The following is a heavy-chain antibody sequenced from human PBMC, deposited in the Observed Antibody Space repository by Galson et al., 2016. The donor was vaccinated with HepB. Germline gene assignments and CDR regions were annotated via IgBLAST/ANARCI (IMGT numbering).Heavy chain of an antibody. V-gene: IGHV3-21*01. CDR2: ISRGSAYI. J-gene: IGHJ3*02. CDR3: ARPRDNYGHAFDI. Sequence: SLRLSCAASGFTFSSYNLSWVRQAPGKGLEWVSSISRGSAYIYYADSVKGRFTISRDNAKNSLYLQMHSLRAEDTAVYYCARPRDNYGHAFDIWGPGTLVTVSS. CDR1: GFTFSSYN. D-gene: IGHD3-10*01.